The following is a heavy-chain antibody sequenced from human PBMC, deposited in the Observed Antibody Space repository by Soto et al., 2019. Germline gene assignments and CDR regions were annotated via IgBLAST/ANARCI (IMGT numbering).Heavy chain of an antibody. D-gene: IGHD3-22*01. J-gene: IGHJ4*02. CDR3: ARDSKDRYYDSSGLFDY. CDR1: GFTFSSYV. V-gene: IGHV3-30-3*01. CDR2: ISYDGSNK. Sequence: GGSLRLSCAASGFTFSSYVMHWVRQAPGKGLEWVAVISYDGSNKYYADSVKGRFTISRDNSKNTLYLQMNSLRAEDTAVYYCARDSKDRYYDSSGLFDYWGQGTLVTVSS.